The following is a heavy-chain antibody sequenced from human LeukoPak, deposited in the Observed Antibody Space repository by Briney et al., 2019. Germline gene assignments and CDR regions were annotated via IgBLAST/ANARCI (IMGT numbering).Heavy chain of an antibody. V-gene: IGHV1-2*02. CDR3: ARVRGECSSTSCYLTDDAFDI. CDR2: INPNSGGT. J-gene: IGHJ3*02. CDR1: GYTFTGYY. D-gene: IGHD2-2*01. Sequence: ASVKVSCKASGYTFTGYYMHWVRQAPGQGLEWMGWINPNSGGTNYAQKFQGRVTMTRDTSISTAYMELSRLRSDDTAVYYCARVRGECSSTSCYLTDDAFDIWGQGTMVTVSS.